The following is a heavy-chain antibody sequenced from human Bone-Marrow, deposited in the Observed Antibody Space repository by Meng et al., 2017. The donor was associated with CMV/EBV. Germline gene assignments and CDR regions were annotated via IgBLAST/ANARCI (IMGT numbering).Heavy chain of an antibody. CDR2: IYWNDDK. D-gene: IGHD6-13*01. CDR3: AHTPYSSSWWYFDY. V-gene: IGHV2-5*01. CDR1: GFSLSTSGVG. Sequence: SGPTLVKPTQTLTLTCTFSGFSLSTSGVGVGWIRQPPGKALEWFALIYWNDDKRYSPSLKSRLTITKDTSKNQVVLTMTNMDPVDTATYYCAHTPYSSSWWYFDYWGQGTLVTVSS. J-gene: IGHJ4*02.